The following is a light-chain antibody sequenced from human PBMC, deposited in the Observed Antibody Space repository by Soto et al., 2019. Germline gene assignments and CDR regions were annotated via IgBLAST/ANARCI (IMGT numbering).Light chain of an antibody. CDR3: QQYDNLPLT. V-gene: IGKV1-33*01. J-gene: IGKJ4*01. CDR2: DSS. Sequence: IQLTQSPTSPSASVGDRVTITCQASQDISNYLNWYQQKPGKAPNLLIYDSSKLEPGVPSRFSGGGSGTDFTFTISSLQPEDIATYFCQQYDNLPLTFGGGTKVDIK. CDR1: QDISNY.